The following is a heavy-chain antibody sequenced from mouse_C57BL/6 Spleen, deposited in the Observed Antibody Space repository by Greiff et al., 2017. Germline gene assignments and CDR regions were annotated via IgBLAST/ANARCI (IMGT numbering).Heavy chain of an antibody. V-gene: IGHV1-69*01. CDR1: GYTFTSYW. J-gene: IGHJ2*01. CDR2: IDPSDSYT. D-gene: IGHD2-1*01. CDR3: ARWELSYYFDY. Sequence: QVQLQQPGAELVMPGASVKLSCKASGYTFTSYWMHWVKQRPGQGLEWIGEIDPSDSYTNYNQTFKGKSTLTVDKSSSTAYMQLSSLTSEDSAVYYCARWELSYYFDYWGQGTTLTVSS.